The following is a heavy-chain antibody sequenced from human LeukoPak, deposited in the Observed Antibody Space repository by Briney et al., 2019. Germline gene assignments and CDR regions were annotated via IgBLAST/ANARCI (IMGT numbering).Heavy chain of an antibody. V-gene: IGHV3-53*01. CDR1: GFTVSSNY. J-gene: IGHJ4*02. CDR2: IYSGGST. D-gene: IGHD3-22*01. Sequence: GGSLRLSCAASGFTVSSNYMSWVRQAPGKGLEWVSVIYSGGSTYYADSVKGRFTISTDNSRNTLYLQMNSLRAEDTAVYYCARDGCSSGYFDFWGQGTLVTVSS. CDR3: ARDGCSSGYFDF.